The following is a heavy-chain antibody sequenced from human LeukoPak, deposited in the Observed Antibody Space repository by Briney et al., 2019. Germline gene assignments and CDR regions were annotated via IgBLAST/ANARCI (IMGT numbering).Heavy chain of an antibody. CDR1: GFTFSRYW. V-gene: IGHV3-74*01. CDR3: ANGDVGGGFDY. D-gene: IGHD4-17*01. J-gene: IGHJ4*02. Sequence: GGSLRLSCTASGFTFSRYWMYWVRQAPGKGLVWVSHINTDGSSRSYADSVKGRITISRDKTKNTLYLQMNSLRAEDTAVYYCANGDVGGGFDYWGQGTLVTVSS. CDR2: INTDGSSR.